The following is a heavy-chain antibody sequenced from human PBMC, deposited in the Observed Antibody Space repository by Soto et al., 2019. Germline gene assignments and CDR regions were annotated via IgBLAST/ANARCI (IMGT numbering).Heavy chain of an antibody. Sequence: SETLSLTCTVSGGSISSGDYYWSWIRQPPGKGLEWIGYIYYSGSTYYNPSLKSRVTISVETSENQFSLRLTSVTAADTAVYYCVTVNLVGAAYYFDYWGPGTLVTVSS. CDR3: VTVNLVGAAYYFDY. CDR1: GGSISSGDYY. J-gene: IGHJ4*02. CDR2: IYYSGST. D-gene: IGHD1-26*01. V-gene: IGHV4-30-4*01.